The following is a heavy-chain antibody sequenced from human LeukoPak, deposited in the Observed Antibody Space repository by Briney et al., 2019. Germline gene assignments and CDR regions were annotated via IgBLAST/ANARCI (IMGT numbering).Heavy chain of an antibody. D-gene: IGHD3-10*01. CDR2: ISGSGGST. CDR1: GFTFSSYA. V-gene: IGHV3-23*01. J-gene: IGHJ4*02. Sequence: GGSLRVSCAASGFTFSSYAMSWVRQAPGKGLEWVSAISGSGGSTYYADSVKGRFTISRDNSKNTLYLQMNSLRAEDTAVYYCAKVPGGWFFPIDYWGQGTLVTVSS. CDR3: AKVPGGWFFPIDY.